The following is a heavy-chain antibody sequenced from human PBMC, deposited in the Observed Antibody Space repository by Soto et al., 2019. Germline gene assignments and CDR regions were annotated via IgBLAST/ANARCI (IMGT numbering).Heavy chain of an antibody. D-gene: IGHD3-3*01. V-gene: IGHV3-7*03. Sequence: GGSLRLSCAASGFTFSSYWMSWVRQAPGKGLEWVANIKQDGSEKYYVDSVKGRFTISRDNAKNSLYLQMNSLRAEDTAVYYCAREYYDFWSGYFSGMDVWGQGTTVTVSS. CDR1: GFTFSSYW. J-gene: IGHJ6*02. CDR2: IKQDGSEK. CDR3: AREYYDFWSGYFSGMDV.